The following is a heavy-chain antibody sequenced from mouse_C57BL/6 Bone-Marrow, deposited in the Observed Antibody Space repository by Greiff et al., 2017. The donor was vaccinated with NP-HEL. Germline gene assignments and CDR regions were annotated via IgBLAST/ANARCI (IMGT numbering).Heavy chain of an antibody. CDR1: GFSFTSYG. CDR2: IWSGGST. J-gene: IGHJ1*03. CDR3: AKMDWDGWYFDV. V-gene: IGHV2-5*01. Sequence: VKLQQSGPGLVQPSQCLSITCTVSGFSFTSYGVHWVRQSPGKGLEWLGVIWSGGSTAYYAAIMSRRSITKDNSKSQVFFKMNSLQADDTAIYYCAKMDWDGWYFDVWGTGTTVTVSS. D-gene: IGHD4-1*01.